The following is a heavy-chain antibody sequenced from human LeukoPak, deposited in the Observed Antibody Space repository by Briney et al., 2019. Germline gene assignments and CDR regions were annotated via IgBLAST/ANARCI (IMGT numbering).Heavy chain of an antibody. CDR2: INPNSGGT. CDR3: ARSTVTHDAFDI. V-gene: IGHV1-2*06. J-gene: IGHJ3*02. D-gene: IGHD4-17*01. Sequence: AASVKVSCKASGYTFTGYYMHWVRQAPGQGLEWMGRINPNSGGTNYAQKFQGRVTMTRDTSISTAYMELSRLRSDDTAVYYFARSTVTHDAFDIWGQGTMVTVSS. CDR1: GYTFTGYY.